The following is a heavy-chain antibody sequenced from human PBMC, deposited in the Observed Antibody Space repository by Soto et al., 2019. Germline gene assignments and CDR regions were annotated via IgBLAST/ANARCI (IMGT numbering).Heavy chain of an antibody. CDR2: ISYDGSNK. CDR3: AKPGGPPYVDY. CDR1: GFTFSSYG. Sequence: GGSLRLSCAASGFTFSSYGMHWVRQAPGKGLEWVAVISYDGSNKYYADSVKGRFTISRDNSKNTLYLQMNSLRAEDTAVYYCAKPGGPPYVDYWGQGTLVTVSS. J-gene: IGHJ4*02. D-gene: IGHD3-16*01. V-gene: IGHV3-30*18.